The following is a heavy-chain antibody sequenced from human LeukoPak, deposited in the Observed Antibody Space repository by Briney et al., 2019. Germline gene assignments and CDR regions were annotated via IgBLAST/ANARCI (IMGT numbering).Heavy chain of an antibody. Sequence: PGGSLRLSXAASGFTFSTYAMSWVRQAPGKGLEWVSTISRSGTSTDYADSVKGRFTISRDNSENTLYLQMNSLRAEDTALYYCAKDIHGDYGGVDYWGQGTLVTVSS. CDR2: ISRSGTST. CDR1: GFTFSTYA. CDR3: AKDIHGDYGGVDY. V-gene: IGHV3-23*01. J-gene: IGHJ4*02. D-gene: IGHD4-17*01.